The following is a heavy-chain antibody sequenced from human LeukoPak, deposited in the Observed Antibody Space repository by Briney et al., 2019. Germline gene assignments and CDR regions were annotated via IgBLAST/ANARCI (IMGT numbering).Heavy chain of an antibody. CDR3: SKDTPFGGY. D-gene: IGHD3-16*01. CDR1: GFTFNTYT. V-gene: IGHV3-48*04. CDR2: ISGSSGII. Sequence: GGSLRLSCAASGFTFNTYTMNWVRQAPGKGLEWVSYISGSSGIIDYADSVRGRFTISRDNAKNSLYLQMNSLKGEDTAVYYCSKDTPFGGYWGQGTLVTVSS. J-gene: IGHJ4*02.